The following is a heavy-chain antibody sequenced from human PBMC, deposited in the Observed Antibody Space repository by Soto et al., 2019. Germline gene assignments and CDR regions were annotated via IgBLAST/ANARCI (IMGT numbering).Heavy chain of an antibody. Sequence: PGESLKISCKGSGYSFTSYWIGWVRQMPGKGLEWMGIIYPGDSDTRYSPSFQGQVTISADKSISTAYLQWSSLKASDTAMYYCARSRSLRYCSSTSCSTPGTYGMDVWGQGTTVTVSS. V-gene: IGHV5-51*01. CDR1: GYSFTSYW. D-gene: IGHD2-2*01. J-gene: IGHJ6*02. CDR3: ARSRSLRYCSSTSCSTPGTYGMDV. CDR2: IYPGDSDT.